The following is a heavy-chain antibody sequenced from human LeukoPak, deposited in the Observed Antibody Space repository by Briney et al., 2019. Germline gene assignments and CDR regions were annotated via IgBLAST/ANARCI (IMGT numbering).Heavy chain of an antibody. CDR3: ARGNHDHHDY. CDR2: INPSGGST. Sequence: ASVKVSCKASGYTFTSYYIHWVRQAPGQGLGWMGLINPSGGSTSYAQKFQGRVTMTRDTSTSTVYMELSSLRSKDTAVYYCARGNHDHHDYWGQGTLVTVSS. CDR1: GYTFTSYY. J-gene: IGHJ4*02. V-gene: IGHV1-46*01. D-gene: IGHD3-3*01.